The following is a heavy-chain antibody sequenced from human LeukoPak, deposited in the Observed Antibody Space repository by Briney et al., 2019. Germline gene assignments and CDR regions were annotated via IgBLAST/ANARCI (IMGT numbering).Heavy chain of an antibody. Sequence: PGRSLGLSCAASGFTFSNFDMHWVRQAPGEGLEWVAVISHDGSNKFYVDSVKGRFTIPRDNSQNTLYLQMNRLRGEDTAIYYCAKSQINAYCSAGSCSIFDYWGQGTLVTVAS. V-gene: IGHV3-30*18. CDR2: ISHDGSNK. J-gene: IGHJ4*02. CDR3: AKSQINAYCSAGSCSIFDY. D-gene: IGHD2-15*01. CDR1: GFTFSNFD.